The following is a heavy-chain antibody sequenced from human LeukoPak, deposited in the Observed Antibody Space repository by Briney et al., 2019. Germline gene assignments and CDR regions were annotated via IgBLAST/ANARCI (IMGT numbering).Heavy chain of an antibody. CDR3: ARDLSQLWFGESYNWFDP. CDR2: INPNSGGT. Sequence: ASVKVSCKASGYTFTGYYMHWVRQAPGQGLEWMGWINPNSGGTNYAQKFQGRVTMIRDTSISTAYMELSRLRPDDTAVYYCARDLSQLWFGESYNWFDPWGQGTLVTVSS. J-gene: IGHJ5*02. CDR1: GYTFTGYY. V-gene: IGHV1-2*02. D-gene: IGHD3-10*01.